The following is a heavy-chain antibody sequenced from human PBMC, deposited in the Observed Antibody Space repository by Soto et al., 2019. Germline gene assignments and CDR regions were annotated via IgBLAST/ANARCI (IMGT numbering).Heavy chain of an antibody. CDR2: IDVGSANA. D-gene: IGHD5-12*01. CDR3: AREGVAPYYYYGMDV. V-gene: IGHV1-58*01. CDR1: GFTFSSSA. J-gene: IGHJ6*02. Sequence: SVKVSCKTSGFTFSSSAVHWVRQARGHRLQWIGWIDVGSANANYAQMLQERVTISRDMSTSTAYMELRSLRSDDTAVYYCAREGVAPYYYYGMDVWGQGTPVTVSS.